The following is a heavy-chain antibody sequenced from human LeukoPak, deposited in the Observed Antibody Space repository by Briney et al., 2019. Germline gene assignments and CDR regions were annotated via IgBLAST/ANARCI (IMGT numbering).Heavy chain of an antibody. Sequence: ASVKVSCKASGYTFTGYYMHWVRQAPGQGLEWMGWINPNSGGTNYAQKFQGRVTMTRDTSISTAYMELSRLRSDDTAVYHCARQYLYDFWSGYYGYWGQGTLVTVSS. CDR3: ARQYLYDFWSGYYGY. CDR2: INPNSGGT. CDR1: GYTFTGYY. D-gene: IGHD3-3*01. V-gene: IGHV1-2*02. J-gene: IGHJ4*02.